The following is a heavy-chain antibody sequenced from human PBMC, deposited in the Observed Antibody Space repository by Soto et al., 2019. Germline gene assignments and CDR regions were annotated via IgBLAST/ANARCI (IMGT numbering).Heavy chain of an antibody. CDR1: VYSFTSYW. V-gene: IGHV5-51*01. CDR3: ARSPAIGGYSCGEYYYYGMDV. CDR2: IYPGDSDT. Sequence: PWESLKISSKGSVYSFTSYWIGWVRQMPVKGLEWMGLIYPGDSDTRYSPSFQGQVTISADKSIRTAYLQWSSLKASDTAMYYCARSPAIGGYSCGEYYYYGMDVWGQGSTVTLSS. D-gene: IGHD5-18*01. J-gene: IGHJ6*02.